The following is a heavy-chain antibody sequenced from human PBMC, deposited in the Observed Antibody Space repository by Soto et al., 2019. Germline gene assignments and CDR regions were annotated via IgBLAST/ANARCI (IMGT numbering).Heavy chain of an antibody. V-gene: IGHV4-30-2*01. CDR2: IYHSGST. Sequence: SETLSLTCAVSGGSISSGGYSWSWIRQPPGKGLEWIGYIYHSGSTYYNTSLKSRVTISVDRSKDQFSLKLSSVTAADTAVYYCARVPDRWGQGTLVTVSS. CDR1: GGSISSGGYS. J-gene: IGHJ5*02. CDR3: ARVPDR. D-gene: IGHD2-2*01.